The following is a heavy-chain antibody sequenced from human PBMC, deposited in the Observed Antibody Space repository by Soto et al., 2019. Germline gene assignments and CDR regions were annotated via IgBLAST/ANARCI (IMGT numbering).Heavy chain of an antibody. J-gene: IGHJ4*02. CDR1: GFTFSRYW. D-gene: IGHD3-3*01. Sequence: EVQLVESGGGLVRPGGSLRLSCAASGFTFSRYWMNWVRQTPGKGLEWVANIRWDGSEEYYVDYLKGRFTISRDNSKNSLYPPMDSLMDEDTAVYFCARGTMAPGLDYWGQGILVTVSS. CDR3: ARGTMAPGLDY. V-gene: IGHV3-7*01. CDR2: IRWDGSEE.